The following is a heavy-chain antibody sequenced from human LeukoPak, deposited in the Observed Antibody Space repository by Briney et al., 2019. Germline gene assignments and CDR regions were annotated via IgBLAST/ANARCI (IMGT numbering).Heavy chain of an antibody. Sequence: LXTXXLTCTXXGASLTTYHXTWIRQPPGRSLEWIGYLFNTGSTKYNPSLASRVAILADTSKNQFSLKMTSVSAADTAVYYCARGHLGLQDWAQGTLVTVSS. V-gene: IGHV4-59*01. D-gene: IGHD7-27*01. CDR3: ARGHLGLQD. CDR1: GASLTTYH. J-gene: IGHJ4*02. CDR2: LFNTGST.